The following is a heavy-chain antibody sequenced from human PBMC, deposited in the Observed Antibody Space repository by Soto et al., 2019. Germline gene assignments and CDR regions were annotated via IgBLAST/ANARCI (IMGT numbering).Heavy chain of an antibody. Sequence: GGSLRLSYAASGFTFSTYSLSWVRQAPGKGLEWVSSISSASTYIDYADSVKGRFTISRDNAKNSLYLQMNSLRVEDTAVYYCARAPPYCSGGSCHASDYWGQGALVTVSS. J-gene: IGHJ4*02. CDR2: ISSASTYI. CDR1: GFTFSTYS. V-gene: IGHV3-21*01. CDR3: ARAPPYCSGGSCHASDY. D-gene: IGHD2-15*01.